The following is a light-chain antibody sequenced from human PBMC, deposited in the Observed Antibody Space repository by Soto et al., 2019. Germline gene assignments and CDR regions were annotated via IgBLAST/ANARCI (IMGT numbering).Light chain of an antibody. CDR1: SSDVGGYNY. CDR3: SSFTSSTTRV. V-gene: IGLV2-14*01. Sequence: QSVLTQPASVSGSPGQSITISCTGTSSDVGGYNYVSWYQQHPGKAPKLVIFDVSNRPSGVSNRFSGSKSGNTASLTISGLQDEDEADYYCSSFTSSTTRVFGGGTKLTVL. CDR2: DVS. J-gene: IGLJ2*01.